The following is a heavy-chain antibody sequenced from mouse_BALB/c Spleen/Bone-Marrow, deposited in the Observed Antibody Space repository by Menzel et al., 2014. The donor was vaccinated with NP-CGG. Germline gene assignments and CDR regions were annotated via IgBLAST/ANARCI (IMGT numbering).Heavy chain of an antibody. CDR2: IDPANGNT. Sequence: EVQMEGSGAELVKPGASVKLSCTASGFYIKDTYMHWVKQRPEQGLAWIGRIDPANGNTKYDSKFQGKATITADTSSNTAYLQLSSLTSEDTAVYYCARSTGGIDGFAHWPQSTLVTDSA. V-gene: IGHV14-3*02. CDR1: GFYIKDTY. J-gene: IGHJ3*01. CDR3: ARSTGGIDGFAH.